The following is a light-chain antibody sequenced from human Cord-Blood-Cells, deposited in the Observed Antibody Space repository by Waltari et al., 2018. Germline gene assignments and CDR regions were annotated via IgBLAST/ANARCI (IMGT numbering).Light chain of an antibody. CDR1: PSVLYSSNNKNY. CDR2: WAS. CDR3: QQYYSTPIT. J-gene: IGKJ5*01. Sequence: DIVMTQSPDSLAVSLGERATINCKSSPSVLYSSNNKNYSAWYQQKPGQPPKLLIYWASTRESGVPDRFSGSGSGTDFTLTISSLQAEDVAVYYCQQYYSTPITFGQGTRLEIK. V-gene: IGKV4-1*01.